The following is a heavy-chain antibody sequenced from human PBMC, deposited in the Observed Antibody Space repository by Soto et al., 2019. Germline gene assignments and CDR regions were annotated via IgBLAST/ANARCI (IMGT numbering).Heavy chain of an antibody. CDR2: IIPILGIA. Sequence: QVQLVQSGAEVKKPGSSVKVSCKASGGTFSSYTISWVRQAPGQGLEWMGRIIPILGIANYAQKFQGRVTFTANKSSSIACTDPSILRSEDTDVYYCARRLHPGGACPLQWFREAFDYWGQGTLVTVSS. CDR1: GGTFSSYT. V-gene: IGHV1-69*02. J-gene: IGHJ4*02. D-gene: IGHD2-21*02. CDR3: ARRLHPGGACPLQWFREAFDY.